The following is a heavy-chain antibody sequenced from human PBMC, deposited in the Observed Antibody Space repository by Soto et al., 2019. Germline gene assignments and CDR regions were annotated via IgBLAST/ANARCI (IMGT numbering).Heavy chain of an antibody. V-gene: IGHV4-39*01. CDR1: GGSITNSRYY. CDR2: IYYSESA. D-gene: IGHD3-10*01. J-gene: IGHJ5*02. CDR3: ARSLTIFAAPHYYGSGKPPVLNWFDP. Sequence: QLRLQESGPGLVKPSETLSLTCTVSGGSITNSRYYWGWIRQPPGKGLEWIGTIYYSESAYYNPSLKSRVTISVDTSKNQFSLRLSSVTAADTAVYYCARSLTIFAAPHYYGSGKPPVLNWFDPWGQGTLVTVFS.